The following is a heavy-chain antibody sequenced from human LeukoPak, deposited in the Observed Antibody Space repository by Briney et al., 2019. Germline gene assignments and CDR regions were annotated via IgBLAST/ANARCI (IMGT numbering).Heavy chain of an antibody. Sequence: GGSLRLSCAASGFTFSSYSMNWVRQAPGKGLEWVSSISSSSSYIYYADSVKGRFTISRDNAKNSLYLQMNSLRAEDTAVYYCARAYLAATTYDAFDIWGQGTMVTVSS. J-gene: IGHJ3*02. V-gene: IGHV3-21*01. D-gene: IGHD2-15*01. CDR1: GFTFSSYS. CDR2: ISSSSSYI. CDR3: ARAYLAATTYDAFDI.